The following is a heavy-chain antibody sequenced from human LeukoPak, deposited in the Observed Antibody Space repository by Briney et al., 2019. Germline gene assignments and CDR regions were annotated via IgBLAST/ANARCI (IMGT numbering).Heavy chain of an antibody. J-gene: IGHJ6*02. V-gene: IGHV4-39*02. CDR3: ARDDYGDLATQAYYYGMDV. Sequence: PSETLSLTCTVSGGSISSSSYYWGWIRQPPGKGLEWIGSIYYSGSTYYNPSLKSRVTISVDTSKNQFSLKLSSVTAVDTAVYCCARDDYGDLATQAYYYGMDVWGQGTTVTVSS. CDR1: GGSISSSSYY. CDR2: IYYSGST. D-gene: IGHD4-17*01.